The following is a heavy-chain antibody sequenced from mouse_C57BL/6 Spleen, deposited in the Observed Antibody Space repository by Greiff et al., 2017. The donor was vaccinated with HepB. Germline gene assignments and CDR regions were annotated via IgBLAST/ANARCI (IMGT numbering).Heavy chain of an antibody. D-gene: IGHD2-4*01. J-gene: IGHJ2*01. CDR3: ARDYDGYFDY. CDR1: GYTFTSYW. V-gene: IGHV1-61*01. Sequence: QVQLKQPGAELVRPGSSVKLSCKASGYTFTSYWMDWVKQRPGQGLEWIGNIYPSDSETHYNQKFKDKATLTVDKSSSTAYMQLSSLTSEDSAVYYCARDYDGYFDYWGQGTTLTVSS. CDR2: IYPSDSET.